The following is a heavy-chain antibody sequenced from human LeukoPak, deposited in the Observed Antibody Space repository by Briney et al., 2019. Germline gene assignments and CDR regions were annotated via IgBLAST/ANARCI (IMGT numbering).Heavy chain of an antibody. D-gene: IGHD6-19*01. CDR2: MSGSDDST. V-gene: IGHV3-23*01. Sequence: GGSLRLSCAASGFTFSSYAIAWVRQAPGKGLEWVSSMSGSDDSTYYADSVKGRFTIYRDNSKHTMYLQMNSLRAEDTAVYYCARSSGWWSLDYWGQGTLVTVSS. CDR1: GFTFSSYA. CDR3: ARSSGWWSLDY. J-gene: IGHJ4*02.